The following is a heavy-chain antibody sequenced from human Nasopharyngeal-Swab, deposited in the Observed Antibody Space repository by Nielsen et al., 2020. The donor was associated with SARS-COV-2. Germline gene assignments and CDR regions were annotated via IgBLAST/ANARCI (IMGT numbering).Heavy chain of an antibody. CDR3: ARDLRWLQFPAGGGDY. CDR2: ISYDGSNK. V-gene: IGHV3-30*04. D-gene: IGHD5-24*01. J-gene: IGHJ4*02. Sequence: GGSLRLSCAASGFTFSSYAMHWVRQAPGKGLEWVAVISYDGSNKYYADSVKGRFTISRDNSKNTLYLQMNSLRAEDTAVYYCARDLRWLQFPAGGGDYWGQGTLVTSPQ. CDR1: GFTFSSYA.